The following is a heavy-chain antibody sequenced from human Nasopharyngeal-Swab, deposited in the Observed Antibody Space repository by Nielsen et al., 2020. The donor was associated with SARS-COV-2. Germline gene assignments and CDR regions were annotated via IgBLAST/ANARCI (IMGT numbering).Heavy chain of an antibody. V-gene: IGHV3-7*01. Sequence: GESLKISCAASGFTFSYYWMSWVRQAPGKGLEWVANIKQDASEKYYVDSVKGRFTISRDNAKNSLFLQMNSLRAEDTAVYYCARCSGSSWFFDYWCQGTLVTVSS. CDR2: IKQDASEK. D-gene: IGHD6-13*01. J-gene: IGHJ4*02. CDR1: GFTFSYYW. CDR3: ARCSGSSWFFDY.